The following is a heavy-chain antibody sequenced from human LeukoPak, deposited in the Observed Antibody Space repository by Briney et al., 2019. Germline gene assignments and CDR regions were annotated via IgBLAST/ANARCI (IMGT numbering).Heavy chain of an antibody. V-gene: IGHV3-48*03. CDR2: ISVNGGAM. J-gene: IGHJ2*01. CDR1: GSTFSGYE. Sequence: GGSLRLSCTASGSTFSGYEMTWVRQAPGKGLEWMSYISVNGGAMHYADPVRGRFTTSRDDAKNSLYLHMNSLRVEDTAIYYCARKTDRLGAVGRDRYFDLWGRGTLITVSS. CDR3: ARKTDRLGAVGRDRYFDL. D-gene: IGHD6-13*01.